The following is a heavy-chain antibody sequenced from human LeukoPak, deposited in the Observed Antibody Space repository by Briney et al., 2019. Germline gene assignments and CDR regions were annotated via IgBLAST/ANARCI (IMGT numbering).Heavy chain of an antibody. Sequence: PSETLSLTCTVSGGSISSYYWSWIRQPPGKGLEWIGYIYYSGSTNYNPSLKSRVTISADTSKNQFSLKLSSVTAADTAVYYCARQDTRGYYVDYWGQGTLVTVSS. CDR2: IYYSGST. J-gene: IGHJ4*02. CDR1: GGSISSYY. CDR3: ARQDTRGYYVDY. V-gene: IGHV4-59*08. D-gene: IGHD3-22*01.